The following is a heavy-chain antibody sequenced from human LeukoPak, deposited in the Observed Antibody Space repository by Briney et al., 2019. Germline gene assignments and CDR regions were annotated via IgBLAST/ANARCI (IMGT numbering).Heavy chain of an antibody. V-gene: IGHV3-30*04. CDR2: ISFDGTNK. CDR1: GVTLGNYA. J-gene: IGHJ4*02. CDR3: ATDYGDYEPIDY. D-gene: IGHD4-17*01. Sequence: PGRSLRLSCTASGVTLGNYAMHWVRRPPGRGLEWVAVISFDGTNKYYGDSVEGRSSVSRDNSKNTLYLQMNSLRPDDTAMYYCATDYGDYEPIDYWGQGTLVTVSS.